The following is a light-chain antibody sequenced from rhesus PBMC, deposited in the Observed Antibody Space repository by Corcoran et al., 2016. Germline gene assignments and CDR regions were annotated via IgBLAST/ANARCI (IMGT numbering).Light chain of an antibody. J-gene: IGKJ1*01. CDR1: QSPVHSTVNTY. CDR3: GKGTHWPPT. Sequence: DVVMTQSPLSLPITPGQPASISCRPSQSPVHSTVNTYLSWYQQKPGQPPRLLIYKVSNRDSGVPDSFSGRGEGTKFTLKNSRVEAEDVRIYYCGKGTHWPPTFGQGTKVEIK. V-gene: IGKV2-64*01. CDR2: KVS.